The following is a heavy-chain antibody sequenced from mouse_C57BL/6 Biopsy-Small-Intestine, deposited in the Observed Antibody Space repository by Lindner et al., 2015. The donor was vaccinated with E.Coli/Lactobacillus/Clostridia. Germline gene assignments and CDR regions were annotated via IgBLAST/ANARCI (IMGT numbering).Heavy chain of an antibody. D-gene: IGHD1-1*01. Sequence: VQLQESGPELVKPGASVKISCKASGYAFSSSWMNWVKQRPGKGLEWIGRIYPGDGDTNYNGKFKGKATLTADKSSSTAYMELRSLTSEDSAVYFCASITTNYFDYWGQGTTLTVSS. CDR2: IYPGDGDT. J-gene: IGHJ2*01. CDR3: ASITTNYFDY. V-gene: IGHV1-82*01. CDR1: GYAFSSSW.